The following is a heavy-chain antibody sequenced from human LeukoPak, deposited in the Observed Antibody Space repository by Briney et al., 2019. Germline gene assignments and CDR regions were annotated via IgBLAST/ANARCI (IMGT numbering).Heavy chain of an antibody. D-gene: IGHD5-18*01. V-gene: IGHV4-59*12. J-gene: IGHJ3*02. CDR1: GGSFSSYY. CDR2: IYYSGST. CDR3: ARDGLWIQNAFDI. Sequence: SETLSLTCTLSGGSFSSYYWSWIRQPPGKGLEWIGYIYYSGSTNYNPSLKSRVTLSVDTSKNQFSLKLSSVTAADTAVYYCARDGLWIQNAFDIWGQGTMVTVSS.